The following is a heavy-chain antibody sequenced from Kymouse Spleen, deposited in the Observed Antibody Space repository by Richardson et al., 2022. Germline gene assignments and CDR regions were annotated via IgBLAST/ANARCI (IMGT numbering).Heavy chain of an antibody. D-gene: IGHD3-10*01. CDR2: INHSGST. V-gene: IGHV4-34*01. CDR3: AREVRGVKGYYYGMDV. J-gene: IGHJ6*02. CDR1: GGSFSGYY. Sequence: QVQLQQWGAGLLKPSETLSLTCAVYGGSFSGYYWSWIRQPPGKGLEWIGEINHSGSTNYNPSLKSRVTISVDTSKNQFSLKLSSVTAADTAVYYCAREVRGVKGYYYGMDVWGQGTTVTVSS.